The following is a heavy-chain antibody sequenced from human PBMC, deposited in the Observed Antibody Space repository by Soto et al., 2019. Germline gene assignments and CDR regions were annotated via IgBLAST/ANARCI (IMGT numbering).Heavy chain of an antibody. CDR3: ARGASLVPAAGTGPWFDP. CDR1: GYTFTGYY. CDR2: INPNSGGT. D-gene: IGHD6-13*01. V-gene: IGHV1-2*04. Sequence: QVQLVQSGAEVKKPGASVKVSCKASGYTFTGYYMHWVRQAPGQGLEWMGWINPNSGGTNYAQKFQGWVTMTRDTSNSTAYMELSRLRSDDTAVYYCARGASLVPAAGTGPWFDPWGQGTLVTVSS. J-gene: IGHJ5*02.